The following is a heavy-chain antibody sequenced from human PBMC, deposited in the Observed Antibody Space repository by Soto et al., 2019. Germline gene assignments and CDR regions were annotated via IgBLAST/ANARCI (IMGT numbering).Heavy chain of an antibody. V-gene: IGHV3-23*01. CDR3: ARARPFYDY. Sequence: GGSLRLSCAASGFTFSNYAMSWVRQAPGKELEWVSRISSSGGSTDYADFVKGRFTISRDNAKNTVYLQMNSLRAEDTAVYFCARARPFYDYWGQGVQVT. CDR2: ISSSGGST. CDR1: GFTFSNYA. J-gene: IGHJ4*02.